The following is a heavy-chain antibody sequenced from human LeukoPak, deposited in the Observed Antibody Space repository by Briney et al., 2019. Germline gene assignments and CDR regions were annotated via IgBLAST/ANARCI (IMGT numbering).Heavy chain of an antibody. V-gene: IGHV3-7*02. CDR1: GFTFSSYW. CDR2: IKQDGSEK. J-gene: IGHJ6*03. D-gene: IGHD2-15*01. CDR3: ARGGYCSGGSCRNYYMDV. Sequence: PGGSLRLSCAASGFTFSSYWMSWVRQAPGKGLELVANIKQDGSEKNYVDSVKGRFTISRDNAKNSLYLPLNSLRAEDTAVYYCARGGYCSGGSCRNYYMDVSGKGTTATVSS.